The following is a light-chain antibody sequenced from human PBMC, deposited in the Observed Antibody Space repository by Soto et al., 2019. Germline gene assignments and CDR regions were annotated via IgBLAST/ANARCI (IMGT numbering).Light chain of an antibody. CDR1: QSVSSDF. Sequence: IVLTQSPGTLSLSPWERATLSCRASQSVSSDFLAWYQQKPGQAPRLLIYGASHRVTGIPDRYSGSGSGTDFTLTISRLEPEDFVVYYCQQYGSSPQTFGQGTKVDIK. CDR2: GAS. J-gene: IGKJ1*01. V-gene: IGKV3-20*01. CDR3: QQYGSSPQT.